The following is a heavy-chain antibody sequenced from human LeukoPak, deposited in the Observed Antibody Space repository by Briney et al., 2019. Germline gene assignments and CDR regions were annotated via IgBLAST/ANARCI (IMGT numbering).Heavy chain of an antibody. CDR2: IYYSGST. Sequence: SETLSLTCTVSGYSISSGYYWGWIRQPPGKGLEWIGSIYYSGSTYYNPSLKSRVTISVDTSKNQFSLKLSSVTAADTAVYYCARRTRVGATSYYYYYYYMDVWGKGTTVTVSS. D-gene: IGHD1-26*01. J-gene: IGHJ6*03. CDR1: GYSISSGYY. V-gene: IGHV4-38-2*02. CDR3: ARRTRVGATSYYYYYYYMDV.